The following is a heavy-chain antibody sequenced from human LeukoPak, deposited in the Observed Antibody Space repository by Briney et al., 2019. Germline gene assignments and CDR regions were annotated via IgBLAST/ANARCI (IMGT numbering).Heavy chain of an antibody. D-gene: IGHD2-15*01. CDR2: INPNSGGT. CDR3: AREGRGYCSGGSCRDY. V-gene: IGHV1-2*02. Sequence: ASVKVSCKASGYTFTGYYMHWVRQAPGQGPEWMGWINPNSGGTNYAQKFQGRVTMTRDTSISTAYMELSRLRSDDTAVYYCAREGRGYCSGGSCRDYWGQGTLVTVSS. CDR1: GYTFTGYY. J-gene: IGHJ4*02.